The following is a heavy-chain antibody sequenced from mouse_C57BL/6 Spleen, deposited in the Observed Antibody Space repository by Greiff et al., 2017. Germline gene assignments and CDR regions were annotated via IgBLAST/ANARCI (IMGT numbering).Heavy chain of an antibody. CDR3: ARKGTVVAGYDAMDY. Sequence: VQLKESGPELVKPGASVKIPCKASGYTFTDYNMDWVKQSHGKSLEWIGDINPNNGGTIYNQKFKGKATLTVDKSSSTAYMELRSLTSEDTAVYYCARKGTVVAGYDAMDYWGQGTSVTVSS. J-gene: IGHJ4*01. CDR2: INPNNGGT. D-gene: IGHD1-1*01. CDR1: GYTFTDYN. V-gene: IGHV1-18*01.